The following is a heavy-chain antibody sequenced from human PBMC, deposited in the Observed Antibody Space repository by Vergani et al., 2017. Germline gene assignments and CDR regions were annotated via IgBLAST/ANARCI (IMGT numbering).Heavy chain of an antibody. D-gene: IGHD3-22*01. CDR2: IYSTGST. CDR1: GDSIRSGVYY. J-gene: IGHJ4*02. CDR3: ARMGVYDEGDAFRIGYFDS. V-gene: IGHV4-31*03. Sequence: QVQLQESGPGLVKPSQTLSLTCSVSGDSIRSGVYYWNWIRQHPGKGLEWIGYIYSTGSTHHNPSLRRRINMSVDTSRNQFSLKLNSVTAADTAMYYCARMGVYDEGDAFRIGYFDSWGPGILVTVSS.